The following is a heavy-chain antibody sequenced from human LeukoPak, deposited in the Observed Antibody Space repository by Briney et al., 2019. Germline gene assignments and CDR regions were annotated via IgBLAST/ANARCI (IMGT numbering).Heavy chain of an antibody. D-gene: IGHD5-18*01. CDR2: IIPILGIA. CDR3: ARERAGGYSYGPSPYYYYGMDV. V-gene: IGHV1-69*04. CDR1: GGTFSSYA. Sequence: ASVKVSCKASGGTFSSYAISWLRQAPGQGLEWMGRIIPILGIANYAQKFQGRVTITADKSTSTAYMELSSLRSEDTAVYYCARERAGGYSYGPSPYYYYGMDVWGQGTTVTVSS. J-gene: IGHJ6*02.